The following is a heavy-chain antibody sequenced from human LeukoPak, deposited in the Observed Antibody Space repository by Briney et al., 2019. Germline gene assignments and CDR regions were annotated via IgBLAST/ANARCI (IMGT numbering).Heavy chain of an antibody. CDR2: INSDGRST. CDR1: GFTFSSYA. CDR3: ARGTSSWRNGMDV. J-gene: IGHJ6*02. Sequence: GGSLRLSCAASGFTFSSYAITWVRQGSGKGLVWVSRINSDGRSTSYADSVKGRFTISRDNAKNTLYLQMSSLRAEDTAVYYCARGTSSWRNGMDVWGQGTTVTVSS. V-gene: IGHV3-74*01. D-gene: IGHD6-13*01.